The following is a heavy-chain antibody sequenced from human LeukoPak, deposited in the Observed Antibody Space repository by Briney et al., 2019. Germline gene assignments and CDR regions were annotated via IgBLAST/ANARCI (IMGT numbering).Heavy chain of an antibody. CDR1: GFTFSSYA. CDR3: AKVPLLRFLEWLLIFDY. J-gene: IGHJ4*02. Sequence: PGGSLRLSCAASGFTFSSYAMSWVRQAPGKGLEWVSAISGSGGSTYYADSVKGRITISRDNSKNTLYLQMNSLRAEDTAVYYCAKVPLLRFLEWLLIFDYWGQGTLVTVSS. CDR2: ISGSGGST. V-gene: IGHV3-23*01. D-gene: IGHD3-3*01.